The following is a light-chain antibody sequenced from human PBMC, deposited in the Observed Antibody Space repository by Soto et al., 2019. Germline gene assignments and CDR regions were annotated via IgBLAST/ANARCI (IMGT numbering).Light chain of an antibody. Sequence: EIVLTQSPDTLSLSPGDRATLSCRASQGVSNLLAWYQQRPGQAPRLLIYDASNRATGVPARFSGSGSGTDVTLTISSLEPEDFAVYYCQQRADWPPALTFGGGTKVDI. J-gene: IGKJ4*01. CDR2: DAS. CDR3: QQRADWPPALT. CDR1: QGVSNL. V-gene: IGKV3-11*01.